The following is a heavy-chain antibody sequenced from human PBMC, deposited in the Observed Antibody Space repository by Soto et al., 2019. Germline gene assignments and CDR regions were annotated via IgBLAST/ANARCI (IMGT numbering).Heavy chain of an antibody. CDR2: IKSKSAGGAT. CDR1: GFTFNNAW. CDR3: TAGVGTSDFDY. J-gene: IGHJ4*02. V-gene: IGHV3-15*01. Sequence: EVQLVESGGGLVKPGGSLRLSCAASGFTFNNAWMSWVRQAPGKGLEWVGRIKSKSAGGATDYAAPVKGRFTISRDDSKNTLYLQLNSLKSEDTAVYYCTAGVGTSDFDYWGQGTLVTVSS. D-gene: IGHD1-26*01.